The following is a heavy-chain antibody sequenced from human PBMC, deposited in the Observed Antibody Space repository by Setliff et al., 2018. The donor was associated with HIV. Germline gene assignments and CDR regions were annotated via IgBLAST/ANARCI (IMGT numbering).Heavy chain of an antibody. CDR3: LIDRQWVPPY. CDR2: IKSKTDGETA. Sequence: PGGSLRLSCAVSGFTFRHAWMSWVCQAPGKGLEWVGRIKSKTDGETADYAAPVKGRFTISRDDSKGTLYLQMSRLKMEDTAVYYCLIDRQWVPPYWGQGTLVTVSS. D-gene: IGHD1-26*01. CDR1: GFTFRHAW. V-gene: IGHV3-15*01. J-gene: IGHJ4*02.